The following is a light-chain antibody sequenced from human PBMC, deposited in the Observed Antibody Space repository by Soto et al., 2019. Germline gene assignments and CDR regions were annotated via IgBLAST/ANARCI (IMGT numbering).Light chain of an antibody. CDR2: AAS. J-gene: IGKJ5*01. CDR3: QQLNRYPPA. V-gene: IGKV1-9*01. CDR1: QGISTF. Sequence: DIQLTQSPSFLSASVGDRVTITCRASQGISTFLAWYQQKSGKAPELLIYAASTLQSGVPSRFSGSGSGTELTLTISSLQPEDCATYYCQQLNRYPPAFGQGTRLEIK.